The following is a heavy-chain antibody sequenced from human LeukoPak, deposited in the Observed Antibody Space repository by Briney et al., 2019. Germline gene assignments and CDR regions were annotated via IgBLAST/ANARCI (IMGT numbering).Heavy chain of an antibody. D-gene: IGHD3-9*01. CDR1: GGTFSSYA. J-gene: IGHJ4*02. CDR3: ARHYDILTGYPMGFDY. V-gene: IGHV1-69*04. CDR2: IIPILGIA. Sequence: AASVKVSCKASGGTFSSYAISWVRQAPGQGLEWMGRIIPILGIANYAQKFQGRVTITADKSTSTAYMELSSLRSEDTAVYYCARHYDILTGYPMGFDYWGQGTLVTVSS.